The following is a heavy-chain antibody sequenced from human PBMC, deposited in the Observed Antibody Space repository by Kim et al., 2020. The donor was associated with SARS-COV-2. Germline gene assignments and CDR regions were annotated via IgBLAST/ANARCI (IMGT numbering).Heavy chain of an antibody. Sequence: GGSLRLSCAASGFTFSSYAMHWVRQAPGKGLEWVAVISYDGSNKYSADSVKGRFTISRDNSKNTLYLQMNSLRAEDTAVYYCAGDGGSSWYGYYYYYGMDVWGQGTTVTVSS. CDR3: AGDGGSSWYGYYYYYGMDV. CDR1: GFTFSSYA. J-gene: IGHJ6*02. D-gene: IGHD6-13*01. CDR2: ISYDGSNK. V-gene: IGHV3-30-3*01.